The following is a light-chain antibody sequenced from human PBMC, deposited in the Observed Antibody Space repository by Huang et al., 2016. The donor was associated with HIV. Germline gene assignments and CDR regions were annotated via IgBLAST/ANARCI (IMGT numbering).Light chain of an antibody. CDR2: SAC. CDR3: QHYNNWPWWT. CDR1: QSVTSN. Sequence: EVVMTQSPAILSVSPGERATLSCRASQSVTSNLAWYQEKPGQAPRLLIYSACTRATGIPARFSGSGSGTEFTLTISSLQSEDFAVYYCQHYNNWPWWTFGQGTKVEMK. V-gene: IGKV3-15*01. J-gene: IGKJ1*01.